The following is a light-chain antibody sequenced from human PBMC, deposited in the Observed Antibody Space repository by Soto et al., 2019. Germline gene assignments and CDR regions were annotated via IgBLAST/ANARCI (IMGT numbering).Light chain of an antibody. J-gene: IGLJ3*02. CDR1: RSNIGSHY. V-gene: IGLV1-47*01. CDR2: RDN. Sequence: QSVLTQPSSASGTPGQRVTISCSGRRSNIGSHYVYWYQQLPGSAPKLLIYRDNQRPSGVPDRFSGSRSGTSASLAISGLRSEDEADYYGAAWDDSLSGQVFGGGTKLTVL. CDR3: AAWDDSLSGQV.